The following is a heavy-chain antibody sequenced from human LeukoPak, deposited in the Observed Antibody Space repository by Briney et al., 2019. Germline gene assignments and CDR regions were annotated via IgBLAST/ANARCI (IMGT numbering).Heavy chain of an antibody. CDR1: GGSISSGGYY. CDR3: ASGYHNYYDSSGYHQGGWFDY. D-gene: IGHD3-22*01. J-gene: IGHJ4*02. Sequence: PSETLSLTCTVSGGSISSGGYYWSWIRQHPGRGLEWIGYIYYSGSTYYNPSLKSRVTISVDTSKNQFSLKLSSVTAADTAVYYCASGYHNYYDSSGYHQGGWFDYWGQGTLVTVSS. V-gene: IGHV4-31*03. CDR2: IYYSGST.